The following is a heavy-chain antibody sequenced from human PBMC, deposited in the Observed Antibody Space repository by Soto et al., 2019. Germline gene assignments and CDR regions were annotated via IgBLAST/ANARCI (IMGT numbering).Heavy chain of an antibody. J-gene: IGHJ5*02. Sequence: EVQLVESGGGLVQPGGSLRLSCAASGFTVSSNYMSWVRQAPGKGLEWVSVIYSGGTTFYADSVKGRFTISRDNSKNTLYLQMNSLRSEDTAVYYCARNGDSSDYRGWFYPWGQGTLVTVSS. CDR3: ARNGDSSDYRGWFYP. CDR1: GFTVSSNY. D-gene: IGHD3-22*01. CDR2: IYSGGTT. V-gene: IGHV3-66*01.